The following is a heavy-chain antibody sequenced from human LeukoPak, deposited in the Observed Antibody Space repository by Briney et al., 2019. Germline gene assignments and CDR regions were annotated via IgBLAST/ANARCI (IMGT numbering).Heavy chain of an antibody. J-gene: IGHJ4*02. CDR2: ISAYNGNT. D-gene: IGHD6-19*01. CDR3: ARDLRSLGTSGWYGGY. Sequence: ASVKVSCKASGYTFTSYGISWVRQAPGQGLEWMGWISAYNGNTNYAQKFQARATMTTDTSTSTAYMELRSLRSDDTAVYYCARDLRSLGTSGWYGGYWGQGTLVTVSS. V-gene: IGHV1-18*01. CDR1: GYTFTSYG.